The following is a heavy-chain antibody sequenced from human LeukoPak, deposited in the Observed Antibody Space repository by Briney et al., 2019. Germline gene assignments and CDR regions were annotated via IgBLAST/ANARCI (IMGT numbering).Heavy chain of an antibody. Sequence: GGSLRLSCAASGITFSSYWMHSVRQAPGKGLVWVSRINSDGSSTTYADSVKGRFTISRDNAKDTLYLQMNSLRAEDTAMYYCVRQYSYDSSGYYPWDYWGQGTLVTVSS. CDR2: INSDGSST. V-gene: IGHV3-74*01. J-gene: IGHJ4*02. CDR1: GITFSSYW. CDR3: VRQYSYDSSGYYPWDY. D-gene: IGHD3-22*01.